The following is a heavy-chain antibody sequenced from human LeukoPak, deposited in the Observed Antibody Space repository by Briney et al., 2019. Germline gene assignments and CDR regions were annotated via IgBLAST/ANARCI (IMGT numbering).Heavy chain of an antibody. V-gene: IGHV3-21*01. CDR3: ARDYGDYYYYYGMDV. J-gene: IGHJ6*02. Sequence: GGSLRLSCAASGFTFSSYSMNWVRQAPGKGLAWVSSISSSSSYIYYADSVKGRFTISRDNAKNSLYLQMNSLRAEDTAVYYCARDYGDYYYYYGMDVWGQGTTVTVSS. CDR1: GFTFSSYS. D-gene: IGHD4-17*01. CDR2: ISSSSSYI.